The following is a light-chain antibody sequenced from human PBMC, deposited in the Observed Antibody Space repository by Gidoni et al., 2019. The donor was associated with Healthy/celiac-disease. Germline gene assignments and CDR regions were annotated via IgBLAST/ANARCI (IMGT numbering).Light chain of an antibody. CDR1: QSVSSN. V-gene: IGKV3-15*01. Sequence: EIVMTQSPATLSVSPGERVTLSCRASQSVSSNSAWYQQKPGRAPRLPLYGASTRATGIPARFSGSGSGTEFTLTISSLQSEDFAVYYCQQYKNWPGTFXGXTTVEIK. CDR2: GAS. J-gene: IGKJ4*01. CDR3: QQYKNWPGT.